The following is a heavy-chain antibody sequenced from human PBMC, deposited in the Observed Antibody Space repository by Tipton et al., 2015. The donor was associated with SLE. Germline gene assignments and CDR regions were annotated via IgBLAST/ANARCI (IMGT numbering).Heavy chain of an antibody. V-gene: IGHV4-59*01. CDR1: GGSISNYY. J-gene: IGHJ4*02. D-gene: IGHD2-2*01. Sequence: TLSLTCTVSGGSISNYYWNWIRQPPGKGLEWIGYIFYSGSTNYNPSLKSRVTISVDTSKNQFSLKLKSATAADSAVYYCARERYCSGASCYAPDYWGQGTLVTVSS. CDR3: ARERYCSGASCYAPDY. CDR2: IFYSGST.